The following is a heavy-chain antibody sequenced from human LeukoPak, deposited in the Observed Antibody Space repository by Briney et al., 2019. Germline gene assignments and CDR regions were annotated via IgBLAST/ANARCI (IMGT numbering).Heavy chain of an antibody. CDR1: GYTFNNYY. D-gene: IGHD6-6*01. CDR3: AREFRFGSSKYYFDY. V-gene: IGHV1-46*02. J-gene: IGHJ4*02. CDR2: INPSGGST. Sequence: ASVKVSCKASGYTFNNYYTHWVRQAPGQGLEWMGIINPSGGSTNYAQKFQGRVTMTRDTSTSTVYMELSSLRSEDTAVYYWAREFRFGSSKYYFDYWGQGTLVTVSS.